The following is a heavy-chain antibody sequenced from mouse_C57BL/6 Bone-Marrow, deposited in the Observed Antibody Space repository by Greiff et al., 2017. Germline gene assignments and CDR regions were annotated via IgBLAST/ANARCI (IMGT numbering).Heavy chain of an antibody. V-gene: IGHV7-1*01. CDR3: ASDRGCDYGTDWYFDV. Sequence: EVQGVESGGGLVQSGRSLRLSCATSGFTFSDFYMEWVRQAPGKGLEWIAASRNKANDYPTEYSASVRGRFIVSRDTSPRILYLQMNALRAKDTAIYYYASDRGCDYGTDWYFDVWGTGTTVTVSS. CDR1: GFTFSDFY. CDR2: SRNKANDYPT. J-gene: IGHJ1*03. D-gene: IGHD2-4*01.